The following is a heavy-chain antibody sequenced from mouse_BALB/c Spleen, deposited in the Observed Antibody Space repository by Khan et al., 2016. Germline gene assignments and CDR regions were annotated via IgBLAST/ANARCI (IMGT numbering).Heavy chain of an antibody. J-gene: IGHJ4*01. CDR3: VREVRHAMDY. V-gene: IGHV9-2-1*01. D-gene: IGHD2-14*01. CDR1: DYTFTDYS. Sequence: QIQLVQSGPELKKPGETVKISCKASDYTFTDYSMHWVKQAPGKGLKWMGWINTETGEPTYADDFKGRFAFSLETSVSTAYLQINNLKNEDTATYCGVREVRHAMDYWGQGTSVTVSS. CDR2: INTETGEP.